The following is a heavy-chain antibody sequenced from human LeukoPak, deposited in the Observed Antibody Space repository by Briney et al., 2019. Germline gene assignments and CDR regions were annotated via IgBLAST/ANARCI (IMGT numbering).Heavy chain of an antibody. D-gene: IGHD5-18*01. J-gene: IGHJ4*02. V-gene: IGHV1-69*05. CDR3: ASSTRGVHEYSYGGYFDY. Sequence: GASVKVSCKTSGGTFSSYGISWVRQAPGQGLEWMGGIIPIFATANYARKFQGRVTITTDESASTAYMELSSLRSEDAAVYYCASSTRGVHEYSYGGYFDYWGQGTLVTVSS. CDR2: IIPIFATA. CDR1: GGTFSSYG.